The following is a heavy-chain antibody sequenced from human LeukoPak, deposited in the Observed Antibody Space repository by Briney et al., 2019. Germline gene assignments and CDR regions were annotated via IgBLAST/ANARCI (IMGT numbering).Heavy chain of an antibody. CDR2: IADAGT. V-gene: IGHV3-23*01. Sequence: PGGSLRLSCAASGFTFNDFAMTRVPQAPGKGLEWVSTIADAGTYYADSVKGRFIISRDNSKNMLYLQLNSLRADDTAMYYCARNLGPFDVRGHGTMVTVSS. CDR3: ARNLGPFDV. J-gene: IGHJ3*01. CDR1: GFTFNDFA. D-gene: IGHD3-16*01.